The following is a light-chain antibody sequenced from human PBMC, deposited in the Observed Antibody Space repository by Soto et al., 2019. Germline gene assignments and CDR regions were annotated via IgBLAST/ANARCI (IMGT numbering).Light chain of an antibody. CDR2: AAS. Sequence: DIQMTQSPSSLSASVGDRVTITCRASQSISSYLNWYQQKPGKAPKLLIYAASTLETGVPSRFSGSGSGTHFTFTIASLQPEDTAIYYCQQYYDLPITFGQGTRLEI. J-gene: IGKJ5*01. CDR1: QSISSY. V-gene: IGKV1-33*01. CDR3: QQYYDLPIT.